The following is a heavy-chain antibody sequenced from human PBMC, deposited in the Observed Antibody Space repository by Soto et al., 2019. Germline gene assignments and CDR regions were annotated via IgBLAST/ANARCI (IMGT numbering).Heavy chain of an antibody. Sequence: QIQLVESGGGLVKPGGSLRLSCAASGFSLSDFYMSWIRQAPGKGLEWVSYISINSNYREYADSVKGRHTNSRDNAKNSLYLQMNSLRGEDTAVYYWVRGGGGGQFDYWGQGTLVSVSS. CDR3: VRGGGGGQFDY. J-gene: IGHJ4*02. CDR2: ISINSNYR. V-gene: IGHV3-11*06. D-gene: IGHD2-21*01. CDR1: GFSLSDFY.